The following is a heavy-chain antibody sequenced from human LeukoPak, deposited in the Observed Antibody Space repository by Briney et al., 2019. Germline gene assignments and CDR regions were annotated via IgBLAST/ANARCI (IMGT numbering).Heavy chain of an antibody. CDR3: AKQSLWFGELSLYYYYMDV. CDR2: ISYDGNNK. D-gene: IGHD3-10*01. V-gene: IGHV3-30*18. Sequence: GGSLRLSCAASGFTFRNYAMHWVRQAPGKGLEWVTLISYDGNNKYYSDSVRGRVTISRDNSKNTLYLQMNSLRAEDTAVYYCAKQSLWFGELSLYYYYMDVWGKGTTVTISS. CDR1: GFTFRNYA. J-gene: IGHJ6*03.